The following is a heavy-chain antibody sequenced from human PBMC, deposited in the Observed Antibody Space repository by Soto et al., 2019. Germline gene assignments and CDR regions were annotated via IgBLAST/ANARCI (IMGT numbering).Heavy chain of an antibody. V-gene: IGHV3-23*01. CDR2: ISGSGGST. Sequence: EVQLLESGGGLVQPGGSLRLSCAASGFTFSSYAMNWVRQAPGKGLESVSVISGSGGSTYYADSVKGRFTISRDNSKNTLYMQMTSLRAEDTAVYYCARRSSGWYFDYGGQGSLVTVSS. CDR3: ARRSSGWYFDY. J-gene: IGHJ4*02. CDR1: GFTFSSYA. D-gene: IGHD6-19*01.